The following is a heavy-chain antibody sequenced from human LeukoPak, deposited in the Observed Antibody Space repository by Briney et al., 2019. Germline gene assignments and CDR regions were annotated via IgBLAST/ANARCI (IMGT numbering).Heavy chain of an antibody. Sequence: GESLKISCKGPGYSFSNFWIGWVRQMPGKGLEWMGRIDPSDSYTNYSPSFQGHVTISADKSISTAYLQWSSLKASDTAMYYCARLGSGYYNYYYYGMDVWGQGTTVTVSS. CDR2: IDPSDSYT. CDR1: GYSFSNFW. CDR3: ARLGSGYYNYYYYGMDV. D-gene: IGHD3-3*01. J-gene: IGHJ6*02. V-gene: IGHV5-10-1*01.